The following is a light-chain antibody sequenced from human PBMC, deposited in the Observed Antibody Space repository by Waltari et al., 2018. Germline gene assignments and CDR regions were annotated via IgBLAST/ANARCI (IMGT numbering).Light chain of an antibody. CDR3: YSSDSTGLRV. V-gene: IGLV3-10*01. Sequence: SYELTQPPSLSVSPGQTARITCSGHEFPRKYASWFQQKSGQAPRLVIYEDTKRPSGIPERFSGSSSGTVATLTITGAQVDDEADYYCYSSDSTGLRVFGGGTTVVVL. J-gene: IGLJ1*01. CDR1: EFPRKY. CDR2: EDT.